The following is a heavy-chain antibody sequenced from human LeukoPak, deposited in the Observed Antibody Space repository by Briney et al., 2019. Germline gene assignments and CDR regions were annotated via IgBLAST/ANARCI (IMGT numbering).Heavy chain of an antibody. CDR1: GFTFSSYS. Sequence: PGGSLRLSCAASGFTFSSYSMNWVRQAPGKGLEWVSSISSSSSYIYHADSVKGRFTISRDNAKNSLYLQMNSLRAEDTAVYYCARDRAMEVGAYYFDYWGQGTLVTVSS. V-gene: IGHV3-21*01. J-gene: IGHJ4*02. CDR2: ISSSSSYI. D-gene: IGHD1-26*01. CDR3: ARDRAMEVGAYYFDY.